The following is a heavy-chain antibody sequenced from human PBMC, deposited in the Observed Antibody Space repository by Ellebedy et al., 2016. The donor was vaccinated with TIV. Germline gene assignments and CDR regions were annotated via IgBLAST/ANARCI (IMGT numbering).Heavy chain of an antibody. CDR3: ARGPATIFGVVKPLDY. J-gene: IGHJ4*02. Sequence: GESLKISCAASGFTFSSYGMHWVRQAPGKGLEWVAVISYDGSNKYYADSVRGRFTIFRDNSKNTLYLQMNSLRAEDTAVYYCARGPATIFGVVKPLDYWGQGTLVTVSS. D-gene: IGHD3-3*01. CDR1: GFTFSSYG. CDR2: ISYDGSNK. V-gene: IGHV3-30*03.